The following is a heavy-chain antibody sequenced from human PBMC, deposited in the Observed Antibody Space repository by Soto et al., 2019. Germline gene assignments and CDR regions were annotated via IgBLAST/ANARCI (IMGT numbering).Heavy chain of an antibody. CDR1: GFTFSSYA. CDR3: ARRISTSSWGGMDV. J-gene: IGHJ6*02. V-gene: IGHV3-30-3*01. Sequence: QVQLVESGGGVVQPGRSLRLSCAASGFTFSSYAMHWVRQAPGKGLEWVAVISYDGSNKYYADSVKGRFTISRDNSKNTLDLQMNSLRAEDTAVYYCARRISTSSWGGMDVWGQGSTVTVSS. CDR2: ISYDGSNK. D-gene: IGHD2-2*01.